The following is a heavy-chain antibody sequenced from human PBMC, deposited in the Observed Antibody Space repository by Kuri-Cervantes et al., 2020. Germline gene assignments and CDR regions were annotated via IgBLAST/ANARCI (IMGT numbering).Heavy chain of an antibody. D-gene: IGHD3-9*01. Sequence: GESLKISCAASEFTFSSYWMHWVRQAPGKGLQWVSSIAGSRDNTYYADSVKGRFTISRDTSRNTLYLQMNSLRVEDTAIYYCAKGDYNIYVEWFDPWGQGTLVTVSS. CDR2: IAGSRDNT. CDR1: EFTFSSYW. V-gene: IGHV3-23*01. CDR3: AKGDYNIYVEWFDP. J-gene: IGHJ5*02.